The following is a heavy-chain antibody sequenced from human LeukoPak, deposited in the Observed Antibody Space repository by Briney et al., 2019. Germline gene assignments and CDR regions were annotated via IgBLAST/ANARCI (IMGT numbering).Heavy chain of an antibody. D-gene: IGHD2-2*01. V-gene: IGHV4-34*01. CDR3: ASPKNKYQLLSHPFYY. Sequence: PSETLSLTCAVYGGSFSGYYWSWIRQPPGKGLEWIGEINHSGSTNYNPSLKSRVTISVDTSKSQFSLKLSSVTAADTAVYYCASPKNKYQLLSHPFYYWGQETLVTVSS. CDR2: INHSGST. CDR1: GGSFSGYY. J-gene: IGHJ4*02.